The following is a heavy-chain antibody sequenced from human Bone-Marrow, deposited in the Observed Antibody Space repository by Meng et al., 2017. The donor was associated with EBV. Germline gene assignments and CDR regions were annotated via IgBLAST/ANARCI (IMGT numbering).Heavy chain of an antibody. D-gene: IGHD3-10*01. J-gene: IGHJ5*02. CDR2: ISGSGGST. V-gene: IGHV3-23*04. CDR1: GFTFSSYA. CDR3: AKDWATMVRGAHRNWFDP. Sequence: EVQLVESGXGLVQPGGSLRLSCAASGFTFSSYAMSWVRQAPGKGLEWVSAISGSGGSTYYADPVKGRFTISRDNSKNTLYLQMNSLRAEDTAVYYCAKDWATMVRGAHRNWFDPWGQGTLVTVSS.